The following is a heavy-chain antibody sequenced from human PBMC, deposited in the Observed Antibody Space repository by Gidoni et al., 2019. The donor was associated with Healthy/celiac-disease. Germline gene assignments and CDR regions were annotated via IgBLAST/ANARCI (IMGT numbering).Heavy chain of an antibody. Sequence: QVQLQESGPGLVKPSETLSLTCTVSGGSISSYYWSWIRQPPGKGLEWIGYIYYSGSTNYNPSLKSRVTISVDTSKNQFSLKLSSVTAADTAVYYCARGWVRATVTNPRYYYYGMDVWGQGTTVTVSS. J-gene: IGHJ6*02. CDR3: ARGWVRATVTNPRYYYYGMDV. D-gene: IGHD4-4*01. V-gene: IGHV4-59*01. CDR2: IYYSGST. CDR1: GGSISSYY.